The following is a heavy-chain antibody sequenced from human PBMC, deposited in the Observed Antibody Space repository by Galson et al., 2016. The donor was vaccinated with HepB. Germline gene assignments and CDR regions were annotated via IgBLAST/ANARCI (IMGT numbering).Heavy chain of an antibody. CDR2: ISSSSSTI. V-gene: IGHV3-48*01. D-gene: IGHD3-3*01. J-gene: IGHJ5*02. Sequence: SLRLSCAASGFTLSSYSMNWVRQAPGKGLEWVSYISSSSSTIYYADSVKGRFTISRDNAKNSLYLQMNSLRAEDTAVYYCAREGAIFGVVTNWFDPWGQGTLVTVSS. CDR3: AREGAIFGVVTNWFDP. CDR1: GFTLSSYS.